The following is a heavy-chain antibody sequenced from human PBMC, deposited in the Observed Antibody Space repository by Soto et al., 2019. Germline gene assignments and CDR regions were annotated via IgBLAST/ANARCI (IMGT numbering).Heavy chain of an antibody. CDR2: ISSSGSTI. V-gene: IGHV3-11*01. Sequence: PGGSLRLSCAASGFTFSDYYMSWIRQAPGKGLEWVSYISSSGSTIYYADSVKGRFTISRDNAKNSLYLQMNSLRAEDTAVYYCARDPRYYDSSGYYLSLPYYGMDVWGQGTTVTVSS. J-gene: IGHJ6*02. CDR3: ARDPRYYDSSGYYLSLPYYGMDV. CDR1: GFTFSDYY. D-gene: IGHD3-22*01.